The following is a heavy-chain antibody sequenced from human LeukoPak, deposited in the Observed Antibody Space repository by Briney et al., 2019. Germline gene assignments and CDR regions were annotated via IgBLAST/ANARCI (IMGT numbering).Heavy chain of an antibody. J-gene: IGHJ4*02. Sequence: GESLKISCQASGYTFTNYWIAWVRQMPGKGLEWMGIVHPGDSDTRYSPSFQGQVSISADRSISTAYLQWGSLKASDTAIYYCARRGFCSGGSCFSAPFDFWGQGTLLTVSS. V-gene: IGHV5-51*01. D-gene: IGHD2-15*01. CDR3: ARRGFCSGGSCFSAPFDF. CDR1: GYTFTNYW. CDR2: VHPGDSDT.